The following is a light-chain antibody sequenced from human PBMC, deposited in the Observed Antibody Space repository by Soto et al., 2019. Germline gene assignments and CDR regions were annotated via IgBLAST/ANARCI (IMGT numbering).Light chain of an antibody. Sequence: IQVTQSNSTLSASVGDRVTITCRASQTISDWMAWYQQKPGKAPKPLIYKTSMLETGVPSRFSGSGSGTEFTLTISSLQPEDFATYYCQLYNSESVIFGQGTRLEI. CDR2: KTS. J-gene: IGKJ5*01. V-gene: IGKV1-5*03. CDR1: QTISDW. CDR3: QLYNSESVI.